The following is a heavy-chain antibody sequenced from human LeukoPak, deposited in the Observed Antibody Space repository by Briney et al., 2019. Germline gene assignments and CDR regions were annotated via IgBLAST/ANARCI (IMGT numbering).Heavy chain of an antibody. J-gene: IGHJ4*02. V-gene: IGHV3-48*01. CDR3: ARNFDS. CDR2: ITSSSSTI. Sequence: GGSLRLSCAASGFTFTSYTMNWVRQAPGKGLEWVSYITSSSSTIYYADSVKGRFTMSRDNAENSLYLQMNSLRAEDAAVYYCARNFDSWGQGTLVTVSS. D-gene: IGHD2/OR15-2a*01. CDR1: GFTFTSYT.